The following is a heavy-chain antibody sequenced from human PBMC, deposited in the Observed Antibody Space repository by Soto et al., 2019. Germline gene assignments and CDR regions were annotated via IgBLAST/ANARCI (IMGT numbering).Heavy chain of an antibody. CDR3: AKGTTGWSAHAYYGMNV. CDR2: IIPISDTA. CDR1: GGSFTTYA. J-gene: IGHJ6*02. D-gene: IGHD6-19*01. Sequence: QVHLVQSGSEVKKPGSSVKVSCQASGGSFTTYAFSWVRQAPGQGLEWMGGIIPISDTANYAQNFQGRVTITADKSTTTAYMELSSLRSDDTAIYYCAKGTTGWSAHAYYGMNVWGQGTTVTVSS. V-gene: IGHV1-69*06.